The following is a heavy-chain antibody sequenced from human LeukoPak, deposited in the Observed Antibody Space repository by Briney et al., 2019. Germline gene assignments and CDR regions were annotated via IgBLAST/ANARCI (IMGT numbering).Heavy chain of an antibody. CDR3: ARDLRGFWSGYCFDY. CDR1: GFTFSSYA. CDR2: ISYDGSNK. Sequence: PGRSLRLSCAASGFTFSSYAMHWVRQAPGKGLEWVAVISYDGSNKYYADSVKGRFTISRDNSKNTLYLQMNSLRAEDTAVYYCARDLRGFWSGYCFDYWGQGTLVTVSS. J-gene: IGHJ4*02. D-gene: IGHD3-3*01. V-gene: IGHV3-30-3*01.